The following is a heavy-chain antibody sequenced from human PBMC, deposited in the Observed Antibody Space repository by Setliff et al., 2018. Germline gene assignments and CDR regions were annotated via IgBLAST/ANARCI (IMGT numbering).Heavy chain of an antibody. CDR1: GYTFTNYA. CDR3: AREGVDTRSSTDYRYYMDV. CDR2: INPNSGGT. V-gene: IGHV1-2*06. D-gene: IGHD5-18*01. J-gene: IGHJ6*03. Sequence: ASVKVSCKASGYTFTNYAMNWVRQAPGQGLEWMGRINPNSGGTNYAQKFQGRVTMTRDTSISTAYMELSSLTSDDTAVYYCAREGVDTRSSTDYRYYMDVWGKGTTVTVSS.